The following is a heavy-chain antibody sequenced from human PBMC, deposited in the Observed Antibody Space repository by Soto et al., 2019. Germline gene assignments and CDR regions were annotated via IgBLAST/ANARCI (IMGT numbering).Heavy chain of an antibody. CDR3: ARGAEYQLLSRDYFYGMDV. V-gene: IGHV3-30*03. CDR2: ISYEGSNN. J-gene: IGHJ6*02. D-gene: IGHD2-2*01. Sequence: QVQLVEAGGGVVQPGRSLRLSCGASGFTFNSHGMHWVRQAPGKGLEWVAVISYEGSNNFYAESVKGPFTISRDNSKNTLYRQMNSLRREDTAVYYCARGAEYQLLSRDYFYGMDVWGQGTTVTVSS. CDR1: GFTFNSHG.